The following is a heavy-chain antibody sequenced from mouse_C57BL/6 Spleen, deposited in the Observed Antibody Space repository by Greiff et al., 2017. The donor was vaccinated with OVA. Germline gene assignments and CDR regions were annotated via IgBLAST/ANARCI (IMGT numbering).Heavy chain of an antibody. J-gene: IGHJ2*01. D-gene: IGHD1-2*01. CDR2: ISYDGSN. CDR1: GYSITSGYY. V-gene: IGHV3-6*01. Sequence: EVKLVESGPGLVKPSQSLSLTCSVTGYSITSGYYWNWIRQFPGNKLEWMGYISYDGSNNYNPSLKNRISITRDTSKNQFFLKLNSVTTEDTATYYCARGYGHGGFDYWGQGTTLTVSS. CDR3: ARGYGHGGFDY.